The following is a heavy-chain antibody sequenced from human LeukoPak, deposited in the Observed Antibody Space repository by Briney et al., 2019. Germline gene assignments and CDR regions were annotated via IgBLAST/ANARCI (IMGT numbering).Heavy chain of an antibody. CDR1: GLAFSNYA. CDR3: VIDPYYFDRSACQGI. CDR2: KRYTDGLGT. D-gene: IGHD3-22*01. V-gene: IGHV3-64D*06. Sequence: GVSLRLSCSVSGLAFSNYAMHWVRQAPGKGLEYVSGKRYTDGLGTYYADSVKGRFTVSRDNSRNTVFLQMSSLRPEDTAIYYCVIDPYYFDRSACQGIWGQGTLVTVSP. J-gene: IGHJ4*02.